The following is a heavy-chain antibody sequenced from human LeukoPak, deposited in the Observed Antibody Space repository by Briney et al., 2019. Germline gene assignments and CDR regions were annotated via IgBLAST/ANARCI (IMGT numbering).Heavy chain of an antibody. CDR3: AIPLYDSSGYHAFDI. J-gene: IGHJ3*02. Sequence: ASVKVSCKASGYTFTSYYMHWVRQAPGQGLEWMGIINPSGGSTSYAQKFQGRVTMTRDMSTSTVYMELSSLRSEDTAVYYCAIPLYDSSGYHAFDIWGRGTMVTVSS. CDR1: GYTFTSYY. D-gene: IGHD3-22*01. CDR2: INPSGGST. V-gene: IGHV1-46*01.